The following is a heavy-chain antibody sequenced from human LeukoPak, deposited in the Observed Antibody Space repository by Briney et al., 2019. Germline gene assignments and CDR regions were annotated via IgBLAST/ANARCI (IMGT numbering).Heavy chain of an antibody. V-gene: IGHV1-2*02. CDR2: INSNSGGV. CDR1: GYTFTGYY. CDR3: ARYLAAPYDAFDI. Sequence: ASVKVSCKASGYTFTGYYMHWVRQAPGQGLEWMGWINSNSGGVHYAQNFQGRVTMTRDTSISTAYMDLTRLRYDDTAVYFCARYLAAPYDAFDIWGEGTMVTVSS. J-gene: IGHJ3*02. D-gene: IGHD2-15*01.